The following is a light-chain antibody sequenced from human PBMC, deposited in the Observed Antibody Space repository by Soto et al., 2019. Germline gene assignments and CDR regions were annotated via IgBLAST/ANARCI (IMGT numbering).Light chain of an antibody. Sequence: DIVLTQSPDSLAVSLGETATIHCRSSQTIFRTSNNKDYLAWYQQRPGQPPKLLIYWASTRESGVPDRFSGAGSGTEFTLTISSLQPEDVATYYCQKCKVAPFSFGGGTKVEIK. J-gene: IGKJ4*01. CDR1: QTIFRTSNNKDY. CDR2: WAS. CDR3: QKCKVAPFS. V-gene: IGKV4-1*01.